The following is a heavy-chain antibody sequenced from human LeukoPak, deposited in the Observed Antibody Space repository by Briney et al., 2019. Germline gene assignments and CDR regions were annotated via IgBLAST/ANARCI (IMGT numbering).Heavy chain of an antibody. J-gene: IGHJ4*02. D-gene: IGHD2-15*01. Sequence: GGSLRLSCAASGFTFSSYEMNWVRQAPGKGLEWVSYISSSGSTIYYADSVKGRFTISRDNAKNSLYLQMNSLRAEDTAVNYCARGVVVVAANDYWGQGTLVTVSS. V-gene: IGHV3-48*03. CDR2: ISSSGSTI. CDR3: ARGVVVVAANDY. CDR1: GFTFSSYE.